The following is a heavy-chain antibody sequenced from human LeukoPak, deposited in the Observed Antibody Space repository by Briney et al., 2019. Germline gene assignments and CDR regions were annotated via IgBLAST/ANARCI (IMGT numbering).Heavy chain of an antibody. CDR1: GLTFSSYA. CDR3: AKVQKYSGSYYYFDY. J-gene: IGHJ4*02. Sequence: GGSLRLSCAASGLTFSSYAMSWVRQAPGKGLEWVSAISGSGGSTYYADSVKGRFTISRVNSKNTLYLQMNSLRAEDTAVYYCAKVQKYSGSYYYFDYWGQGTLVTVSS. CDR2: ISGSGGST. D-gene: IGHD1-26*01. V-gene: IGHV3-23*01.